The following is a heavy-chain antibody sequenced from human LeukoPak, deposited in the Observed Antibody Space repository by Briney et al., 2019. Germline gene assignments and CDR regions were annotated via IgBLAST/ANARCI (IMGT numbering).Heavy chain of an antibody. CDR2: ISWNSGSI. CDR3: AKGWARAYCGGDCYSDVYNWFDP. J-gene: IGHJ5*02. Sequence: PGGSLRLSCAASGFTFDDYAMHWVRHAPGKGLEWVSGISWNSGSIGYADSVKGRFTISRDNAKNSLYLQMNSLRAEDTALYYCAKGWARAYCGGDCYSDVYNWFDPWGQGTLVTVSS. D-gene: IGHD2-21*02. CDR1: GFTFDDYA. V-gene: IGHV3-9*01.